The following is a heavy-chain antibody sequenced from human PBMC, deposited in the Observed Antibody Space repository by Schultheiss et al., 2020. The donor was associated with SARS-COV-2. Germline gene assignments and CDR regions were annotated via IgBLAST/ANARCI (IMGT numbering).Heavy chain of an antibody. Sequence: ASVKVSCKASGYTFTGYYMHWVRQAPGQGLEWMGIINPSGGNTNYAQKLQGRVTMTTDTSTSTAYMELRSLRSDDTAVYYCAREAPGYCSSTSCYYYYMDVWGKGTTVTVSS. D-gene: IGHD2-2*01. CDR2: INPSGGNT. J-gene: IGHJ6*03. V-gene: IGHV1-46*01. CDR1: GYTFTGYY. CDR3: AREAPGYCSSTSCYYYYMDV.